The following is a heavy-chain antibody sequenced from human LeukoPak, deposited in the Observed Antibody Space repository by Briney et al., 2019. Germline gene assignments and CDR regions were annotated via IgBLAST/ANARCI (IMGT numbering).Heavy chain of an antibody. CDR1: GYTFTGYY. Sequence: AASVKVSCTASGYTFTGYYMHWVRQAPGQGLEWMGWINSNSGGTNYAQKFQGRVTMTRDTSISTAYMELSRLRSDDTAVYYCARDHYDFWSGYSFDYWGQGTLVTVSS. CDR2: INSNSGGT. J-gene: IGHJ4*02. V-gene: IGHV1-2*02. D-gene: IGHD3-3*01. CDR3: ARDHYDFWSGYSFDY.